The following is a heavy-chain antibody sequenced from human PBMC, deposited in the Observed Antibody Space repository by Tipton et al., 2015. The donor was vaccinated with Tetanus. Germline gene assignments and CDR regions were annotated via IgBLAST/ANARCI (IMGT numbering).Heavy chain of an antibody. D-gene: IGHD6-19*01. V-gene: IGHV4-34*01. Sequence: TLSLTCAVSGGSSSSFYWSWIRQPPGKGLEWIGEINQRGGISYHPSLKSRVTISADTSRNQFSLTLNSVTAADTAVYYCARGSGWAGFWGQGTLVTVSS. J-gene: IGHJ4*02. CDR3: ARGSGWAGF. CDR1: GGSSSSFY. CDR2: INQRGGI.